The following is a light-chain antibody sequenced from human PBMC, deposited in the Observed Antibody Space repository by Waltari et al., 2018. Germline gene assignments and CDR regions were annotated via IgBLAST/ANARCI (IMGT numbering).Light chain of an antibody. CDR1: SSDVGGYKY. V-gene: IGLV2-8*01. Sequence: QSTLTQPPSASGSPGQPVTISCTGTSSDVGGYKYVSWYQQHPGKAPKLMIYEVTKRPSGVPDRFSGSKSGNTASLTVSGLQAEDEADYYCSSYAGSNNFVFGGGTKLTVL. J-gene: IGLJ2*01. CDR3: SSYAGSNNFV. CDR2: EVT.